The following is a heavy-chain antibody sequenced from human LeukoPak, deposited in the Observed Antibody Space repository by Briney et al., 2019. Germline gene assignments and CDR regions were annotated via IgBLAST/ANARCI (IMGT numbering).Heavy chain of an antibody. V-gene: IGHV1-18*04. CDR1: GYTFTSYG. CDR2: ISAYNGNT. Sequence: ASVKVSCKASGYTFTSYGISWVRQAPGQGLEWMGWISAYNGNTNYAQKPQGRVTMTTDTSTSTAYTELRSLRSDDTAVYYCARDLASIAAVNWFDPWGQGTLVTVSS. J-gene: IGHJ5*02. CDR3: ARDLASIAAVNWFDP. D-gene: IGHD6-13*01.